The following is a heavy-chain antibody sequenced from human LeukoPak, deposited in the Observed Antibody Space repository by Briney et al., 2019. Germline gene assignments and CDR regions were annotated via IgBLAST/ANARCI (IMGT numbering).Heavy chain of an antibody. CDR1: GGSISSYY. Sequence: SETLSLTCTVSGGSISSYYWSWIRQPAGKGLEWIGRIYTSGSTNYNPSLKSRVTMSVDTSKNQFSLKLSSVAAADTAVYYCARSGSYWNYFDYWGQGTLVTVSS. CDR3: ARSGSYWNYFDY. J-gene: IGHJ4*02. CDR2: IYTSGST. V-gene: IGHV4-4*07. D-gene: IGHD3-10*01.